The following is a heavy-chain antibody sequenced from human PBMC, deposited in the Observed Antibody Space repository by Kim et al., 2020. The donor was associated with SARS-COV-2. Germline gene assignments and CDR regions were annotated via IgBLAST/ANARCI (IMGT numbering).Heavy chain of an antibody. CDR2: MSYDGSKK. D-gene: IGHD2-2*01. Sequence: GGSLRLSCAASGFTFRSYGMHWVRQAPGKGLEWVAVMSYDGSKKHYGDSVKGRFTISRDNSKNTLSLQMNSLRFEDTAVYYCAKSQAYCSSTSCYEDYYYGRDVWGQGTPVTVSS. CDR3: AKSQAYCSSTSCYEDYYYGRDV. V-gene: IGHV3-30*18. J-gene: IGHJ6*02. CDR1: GFTFRSYG.